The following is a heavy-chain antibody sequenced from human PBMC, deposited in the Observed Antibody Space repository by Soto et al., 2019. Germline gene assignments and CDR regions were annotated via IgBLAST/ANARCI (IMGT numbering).Heavy chain of an antibody. CDR2: ISTYNGNT. J-gene: IGHJ5*02. CDR1: GYTFTSYG. D-gene: IGHD4-17*01. Sequence: QVQLVQSGAEVKKPGASVKVSCKASGYTFTSYGISWLRQAPGQGLEWMGWISTYNGNTNYVQKVQGRVTMTTDTYTSTAYMEVRSLRSDDTAVYYCARGDYGDYLWFDPWGQGTLVTVSS. V-gene: IGHV1-18*01. CDR3: ARGDYGDYLWFDP.